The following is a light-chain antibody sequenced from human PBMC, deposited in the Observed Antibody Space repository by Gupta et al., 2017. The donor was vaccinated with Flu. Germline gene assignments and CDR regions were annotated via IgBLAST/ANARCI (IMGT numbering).Light chain of an antibody. CDR3: YYYDSSLSGCEV. CDR2: LNN. J-gene: IGLJ2*01. CDR1: SSNIGAGYE. Sequence: SVLTQPPSVSGSPGQRVTISCTGSSSNIGAGYEVHWYQQLPGTSPKLLIELNNKRPSGVPARFAGFTACTSDYPATLGVQAEDESDEDGYYYDSSLSGCEVFGGGTKLTVL. V-gene: IGLV1-40*01.